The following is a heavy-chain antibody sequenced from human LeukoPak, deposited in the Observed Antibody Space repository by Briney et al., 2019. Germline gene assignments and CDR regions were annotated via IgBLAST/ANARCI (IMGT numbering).Heavy chain of an antibody. Sequence: ASVKVSCKASGYTFSGYYMHWVRQAPGQGLEWVGWINPNSGGTNYAQKVQGRVTMTRDNSKSTAYMEMSRLRAGDTAVYYCARDLLKYCGDVCLTPVWFDPWGQGTLVTVSS. J-gene: IGHJ5*02. CDR2: INPNSGGT. D-gene: IGHD2-21*01. CDR3: ARDLLKYCGDVCLTPVWFDP. CDR1: GYTFSGYY. V-gene: IGHV1-2*02.